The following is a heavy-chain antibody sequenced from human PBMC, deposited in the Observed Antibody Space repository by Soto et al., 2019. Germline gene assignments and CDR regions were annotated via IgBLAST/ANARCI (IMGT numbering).Heavy chain of an antibody. V-gene: IGHV1-18*01. CDR1: GYTFTMSG. CDR3: AREGPRPYYYYGMDV. CDR2: ISGYNGNT. J-gene: IGHJ6*02. Sequence: QVQLVQSGAEVKKPGASVKVSCKSSGYTFTMSGISWVRQAPGQGLEWMGWISGYNGNTNYEQKFQDRVTMTTDTSKNTAYTELRGLRSDDTAVYYCAREGPRPYYYYGMDVWGQGTTVTVSS.